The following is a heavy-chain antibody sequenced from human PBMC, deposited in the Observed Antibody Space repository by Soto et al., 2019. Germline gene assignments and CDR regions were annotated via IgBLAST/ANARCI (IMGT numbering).Heavy chain of an antibody. CDR2: ISSGSSTI. V-gene: IGHV3-48*02. CDR1: GFTFSTYS. Sequence: EVQLVESGGGLVLPGGSLRLSCAASGFTFSTYSMNWVRQAPGKGLEWVSYISSGSSTIYYADSVKGRFTISRDNAKNLLFLQMNSLRDEDTAVYYCSRLDAFDNWGQGTMVTVSS. CDR3: SRLDAFDN. J-gene: IGHJ3*02.